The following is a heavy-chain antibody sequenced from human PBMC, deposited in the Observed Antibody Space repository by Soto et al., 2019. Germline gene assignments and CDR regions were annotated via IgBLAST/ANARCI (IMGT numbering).Heavy chain of an antibody. CDR1: GDSINNYY. V-gene: IGHV4-4*07. D-gene: IGHD2-21*02. CDR3: ARGPYCGTDCYFSS. J-gene: IGHJ5*02. CDR2: IYPGGTT. Sequence: QVQLQESGPGLVKPSETLSLSCTVSGDSINNYYWSWIRQPAGKGLEWIGRIYPGGTTNYNSSLKSRVIMSVDTAKNQFSLNLSSVTAADTDVYYGARGPYCGTDCYFSSWGQGALVIVSS.